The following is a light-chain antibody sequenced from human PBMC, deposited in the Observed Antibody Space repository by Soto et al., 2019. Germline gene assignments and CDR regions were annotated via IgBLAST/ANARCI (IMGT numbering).Light chain of an antibody. V-gene: IGKV1-39*01. CDR2: AAS. CDR3: QQSYNTPMT. J-gene: IGKJ5*01. Sequence: DGQMTQSQPSLSAXVGDXATIXXRASQRISNYLNWYRQKPGKAPKLLIYAASTLKSGVPSTFSGSGSGTDFTLIISSLQPEDFATLYCQQSYNTPMTFGHRTRLDIK. CDR1: QRISNY.